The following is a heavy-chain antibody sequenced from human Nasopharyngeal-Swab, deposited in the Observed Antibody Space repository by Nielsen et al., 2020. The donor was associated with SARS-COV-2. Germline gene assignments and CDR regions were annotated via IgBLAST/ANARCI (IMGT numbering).Heavy chain of an antibody. CDR3: ARGCVLTGPSCYYYGMDV. D-gene: IGHD3-9*01. CDR2: ISSSSSYI. Sequence: GGSLRLSCAASGFTFSSYSMNWVRQAPGKGLGWVSSISSSSSYIYYADSVKGRFTISRDNAKNSLYLQMNSLRAEDTAVYYCARGCVLTGPSCYYYGMDVWGQGTTVTVSS. CDR1: GFTFSSYS. V-gene: IGHV3-21*01. J-gene: IGHJ6*02.